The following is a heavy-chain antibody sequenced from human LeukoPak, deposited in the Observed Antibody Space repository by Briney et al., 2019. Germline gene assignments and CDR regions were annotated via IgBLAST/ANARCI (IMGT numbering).Heavy chain of an antibody. CDR3: TRKGGPTLDY. J-gene: IGHJ4*02. Sequence: GGSLRLSCTASGFIFGDYAMSWVRQAAGKGLEWVGFIRSKAYGGTTEYAASVKGRFTISRDDSKSIAYLQMNSLKTEDTAVYYCTRKGGPTLDYWGQGTLVTVSS. D-gene: IGHD3-16*01. CDR1: GFIFGDYA. V-gene: IGHV3-49*04. CDR2: IRSKAYGGTT.